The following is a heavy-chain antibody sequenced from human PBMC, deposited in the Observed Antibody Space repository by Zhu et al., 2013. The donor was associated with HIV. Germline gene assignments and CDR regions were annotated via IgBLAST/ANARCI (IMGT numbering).Heavy chain of an antibody. V-gene: IGHV4-39*07. D-gene: IGHD5-18*01. Sequence: QLQESGPGLVKPSETLSLTCTVSGGSISSSSYYWGWIRQPPGKGLEWIGSIYYSGSTYYNPSLKSRVTISVDTSKNQFSLKLSSVTAADTAVYYCARDGRTAMVTPFDYWGQGTLVTVSS. CDR1: GGSISSSSYY. CDR2: IYYSGST. J-gene: IGHJ4*02. CDR3: ARDGRTAMVTPFDY.